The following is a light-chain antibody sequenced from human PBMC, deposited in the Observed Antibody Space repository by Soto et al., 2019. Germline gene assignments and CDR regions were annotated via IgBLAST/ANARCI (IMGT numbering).Light chain of an antibody. CDR1: KLGEKY. Sequence: SYELTQPPSVSVSPGQTASITCSGDKLGEKYACWYQQKPGQSPVLVIYQDSKRPSGIPERFSGSNSGNTATLTIGGTQAMDEADYYCQAWDSSTVVFGGGTKVTVL. CDR3: QAWDSSTVV. CDR2: QDS. V-gene: IGLV3-1*01. J-gene: IGLJ2*01.